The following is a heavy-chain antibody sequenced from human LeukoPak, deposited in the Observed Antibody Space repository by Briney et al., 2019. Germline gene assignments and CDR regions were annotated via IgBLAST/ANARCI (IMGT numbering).Heavy chain of an antibody. CDR1: DGAIAGYS. CDR2: IYYSGDT. D-gene: IGHD6-19*01. J-gene: IGHJ4*02. CDR3: ARGSGWYGLDY. V-gene: IGHV4-59*01. Sequence: SETLSLTCTVSDGAIAGYSWSWIRQAPGKGLEWIGYIYYSGDTNYNPSLKSRVTISVDTSKNQFSLKLSSVTAADTAVYYCARGSGWYGLDYWGQGTLVTVSS.